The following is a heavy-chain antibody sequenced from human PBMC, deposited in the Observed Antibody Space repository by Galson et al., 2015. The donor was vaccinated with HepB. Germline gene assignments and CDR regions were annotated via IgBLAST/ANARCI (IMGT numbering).Heavy chain of an antibody. CDR2: IDPSDSYT. D-gene: IGHD4-17*01. CDR1: GYSFTSYW. CDR3: ARHPVLHYGDGPFDY. J-gene: IGHJ4*02. Sequence: QSGAEVKKPGESLRISCKGSGYSFTSYWISWVRQMPGKGLEWMGRIDPSDSYTNYSPSFQGHVTISADKSISTAYLQWSSLKASDTAMYYCARHPVLHYGDGPFDYWGQGTLVTVSS. V-gene: IGHV5-10-1*01.